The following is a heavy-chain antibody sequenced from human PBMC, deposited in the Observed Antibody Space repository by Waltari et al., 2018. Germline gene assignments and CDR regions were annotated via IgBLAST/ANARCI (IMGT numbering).Heavy chain of an antibody. CDR3: ARGPRPYCSGGSCYSSWFDP. V-gene: IGHV4-4*02. D-gene: IGHD2-15*01. CDR1: AGSISRITT. CDR2: IYNSGST. Sequence: QVQLQESVPGLVKPSGTLSLTCAVSAGSISRITTWRWVRPPPGNGREWIGDIYNSGSTNYNPSLKSRVTISVDKSKNQFSLKLSSVTAADTAVYYCARGPRPYCSGGSCYSSWFDPWGQGTLVTVSS. J-gene: IGHJ5*02.